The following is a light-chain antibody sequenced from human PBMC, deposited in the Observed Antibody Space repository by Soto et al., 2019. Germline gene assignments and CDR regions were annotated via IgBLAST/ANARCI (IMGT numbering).Light chain of an antibody. CDR3: SSYTRSTTLNVL. Sequence: QSALTQPASVSGSHGQSITISCTGTSSDVGGYKFVSWYQQHPGKVPKLLIYDVSNRPSGVSNRFSGSKSGNTASLTISGLQAEDEAEYYCSSYTRSTTLNVLFGGGIKLTVL. V-gene: IGLV2-14*01. J-gene: IGLJ2*01. CDR2: DVS. CDR1: SSDVGGYKF.